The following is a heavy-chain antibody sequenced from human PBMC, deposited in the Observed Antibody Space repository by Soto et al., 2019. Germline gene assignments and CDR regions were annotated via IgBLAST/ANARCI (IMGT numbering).Heavy chain of an antibody. CDR2: IDPSDSYT. V-gene: IGHV5-10-1*01. CDR1: GYNFTSFW. J-gene: IGHJ6*02. Sequence: GESLKISCKGSGYNFTSFWISWVRHVPGKGLEWMGRIDPSDSYTTYSPSFQGHVTLSADKSISTAYLQWSSLKASDTATYYCARLFREAYYYYGMDVWGQGTTVTVS. CDR3: ARLFREAYYYYGMDV.